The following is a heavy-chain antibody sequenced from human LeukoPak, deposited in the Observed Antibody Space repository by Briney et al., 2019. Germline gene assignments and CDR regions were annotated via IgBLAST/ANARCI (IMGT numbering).Heavy chain of an antibody. CDR2: INPSGGST. Sequence: ASVKVSCEASGYTFTGYYMHWVRQAPGQGLEWMGIINPSGGSTSYAQKFQGRVTMTRDTSTSTVYMELSSLRSEDTAVYYCARDAARYYYDSSGYYLPDYWGQGTLVTVSS. CDR1: GYTFTGYY. CDR3: ARDAARYYYDSSGYYLPDY. V-gene: IGHV1-46*01. D-gene: IGHD3-22*01. J-gene: IGHJ4*02.